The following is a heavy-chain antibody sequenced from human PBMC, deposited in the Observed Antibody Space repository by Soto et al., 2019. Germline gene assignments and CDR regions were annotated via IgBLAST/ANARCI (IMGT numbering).Heavy chain of an antibody. CDR3: ARHVDDILTGYHMTLDY. CDR1: GGSISVTNHY. CDR2: IYYSGST. V-gene: IGHV4-39*01. Sequence: SETLSLTCTVSGGSISVTNHYWGWIRQPPGKGLEWIGSIYYSGSTYYNPSLKSRLTISVDTSKNQFSLKLSSVTAADTAVYYCARHVDDILTGYHMTLDYWGQGTLVTVSS. D-gene: IGHD3-9*01. J-gene: IGHJ4*02.